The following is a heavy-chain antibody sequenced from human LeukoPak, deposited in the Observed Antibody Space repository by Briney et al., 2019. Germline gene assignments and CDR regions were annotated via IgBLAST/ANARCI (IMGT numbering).Heavy chain of an antibody. D-gene: IGHD4-23*01. CDR2: ISSSGSTI. V-gene: IGHV3-48*04. Sequence: GGSLRLSCAASGFTFSSYWMHWVRQAPGKGLEWISYISSSGSTIFYADSVKGRFTISRDNAKNSLYLQMNSLRAEDTAVYYCARKRWSAFDYWGQGTLVTVSS. CDR1: GFTFSSYW. J-gene: IGHJ4*02. CDR3: ARKRWSAFDY.